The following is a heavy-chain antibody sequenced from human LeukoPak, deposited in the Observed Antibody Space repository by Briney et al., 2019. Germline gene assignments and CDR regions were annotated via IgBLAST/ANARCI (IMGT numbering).Heavy chain of an antibody. CDR1: GYTFTSYG. CDR2: ISAYNGIT. V-gene: IGHV1-18*01. CDR3: AYDYSNYSPLWFDP. Sequence: GASVKVSCKASGYTFTSYGISWVRQAPGQGLEWMGWISAYNGITNYAQKLQGRVTMTTDTSTSTAYMELRSLRSDDTAVYYCAYDYSNYSPLWFDPWGQGTLVTVSS. J-gene: IGHJ5*02. D-gene: IGHD4-11*01.